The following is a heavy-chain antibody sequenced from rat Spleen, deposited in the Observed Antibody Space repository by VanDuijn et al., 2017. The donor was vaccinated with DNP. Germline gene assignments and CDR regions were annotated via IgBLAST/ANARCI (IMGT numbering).Heavy chain of an antibody. J-gene: IGHJ2*01. CDR2: INKESGTI. CDR3: ARGPNYGGYLDYFDY. CDR1: EFNFNDYW. D-gene: IGHD1-11*01. V-gene: IGHV4-2*01. Sequence: EVKLVESGGGLVQPGRSLKLSCAASEFNFNDYWMGWVRQAPGKGLEWIGEINKESGTIIYSPSSKDKFTISRDNAQNTLYLQISKLGSEDTAIYYCARGPNYGGYLDYFDYWGQGVMVTVSS.